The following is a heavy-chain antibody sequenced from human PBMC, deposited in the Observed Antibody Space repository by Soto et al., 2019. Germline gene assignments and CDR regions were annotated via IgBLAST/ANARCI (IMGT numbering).Heavy chain of an antibody. D-gene: IGHD3-3*01. CDR2: ISGSGGST. CDR3: AKGPPPRLLEWLLISYYMDV. CDR1: GFTFSSYA. V-gene: IGHV3-23*01. J-gene: IGHJ6*03. Sequence: EVQLLESGGGLVQPGGSLRLSCAASGFTFSSYAMSWVRQAPGKGLEWVSAISGSGGSTYYADSVKGRFTISRDNSKNTLYLQMNSLRAEDTAVYYCAKGPPPRLLEWLLISYYMDVWGKGTTVTVSS.